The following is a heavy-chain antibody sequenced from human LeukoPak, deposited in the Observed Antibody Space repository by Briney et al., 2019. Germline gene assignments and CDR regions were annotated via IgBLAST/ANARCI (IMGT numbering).Heavy chain of an antibody. J-gene: IGHJ5*02. V-gene: IGHV4-34*01. CDR3: ARRGFGELCLDP. Sequence: PSETLSLTCAVYGGSFSGYYWSWIRQPPGKGLEWIGEINHSGSTNYNPSLKSRVTISVDTSKNQFSLKLRSVTAADTAVYYCARRGFGELCLDPWGQGTLVTVSS. CDR1: GGSFSGYY. CDR2: INHSGST. D-gene: IGHD3-10*01.